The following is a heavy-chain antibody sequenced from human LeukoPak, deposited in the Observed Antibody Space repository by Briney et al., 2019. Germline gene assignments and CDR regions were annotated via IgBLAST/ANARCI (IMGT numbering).Heavy chain of an antibody. D-gene: IGHD6-19*01. CDR2: LSGSGGTT. J-gene: IGHJ6*02. CDR3: ARRREQWLAYYYYGMDV. V-gene: IGHV3-23*01. CDR1: GFTFSNYV. Sequence: VGSLRLSCAASGFTFSNYVMCWVRQAPGEGLEWVSSLSGSGGTTFYADSVKGRFTISRDNAKNSLYLQMNSLRAEDTAVYYCARRREQWLAYYYYGMDVWGQGTTVTVSS.